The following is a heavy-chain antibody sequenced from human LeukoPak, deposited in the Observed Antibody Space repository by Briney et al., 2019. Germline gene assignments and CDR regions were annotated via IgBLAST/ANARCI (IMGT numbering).Heavy chain of an antibody. V-gene: IGHV3-30*18. Sequence: GGSLRLSCAASGFTFNRCGMHWVRQAPGKGLEWVAVIVYDGSHQYYTDSVKGRFTISRDNSKNTVFLQMDSLRAEDTGVYYCVKGSGTDDYGMDTWGQGTTVTVPS. CDR1: GFTFNRCG. CDR2: IVYDGSHQ. CDR3: VKGSGTDDYGMDT. D-gene: IGHD3-10*01. J-gene: IGHJ6*02.